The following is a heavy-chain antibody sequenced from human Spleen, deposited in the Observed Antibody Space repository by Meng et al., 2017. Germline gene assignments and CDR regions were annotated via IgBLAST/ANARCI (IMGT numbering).Heavy chain of an antibody. Sequence: QVQLVESGGGVVQPGRSLRLSCAASGFTFSTYAMHWVRQTPGKGLEWVAVISYDGSNKYYADSVKGRFTISRDNSKNTLYLQMNSLSVDDTAVYYCASVEGRGDYWGQGTLVTVSS. CDR1: GFTFSTYA. CDR3: ASVEGRGDY. V-gene: IGHV3-30-3*01. J-gene: IGHJ4*02. D-gene: IGHD3-10*01. CDR2: ISYDGSNK.